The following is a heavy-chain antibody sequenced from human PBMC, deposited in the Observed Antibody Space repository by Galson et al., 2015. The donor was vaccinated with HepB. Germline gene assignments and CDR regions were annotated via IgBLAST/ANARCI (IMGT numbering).Heavy chain of an antibody. CDR1: GGTFSSYA. Sequence: SVKVSCKASGGTFSSYAISWVRQAPGQGLEWMGGIIPIFGTATYAQKFQGRVTITADESTSTAYMELSSLRSEDTAVYYCARGSDDVVVVPAAMDYWGQGTLVTVSS. CDR2: IIPIFGTA. CDR3: ARGSDDVVVVPAAMDY. J-gene: IGHJ4*02. V-gene: IGHV1-69*13. D-gene: IGHD2-2*01.